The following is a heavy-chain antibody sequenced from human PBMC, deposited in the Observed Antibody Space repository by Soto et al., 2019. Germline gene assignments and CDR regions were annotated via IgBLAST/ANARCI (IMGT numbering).Heavy chain of an antibody. Sequence: EVPLLESGGKLVQPGGSLTLSCAASGFTFSTYAMAWVRQAPGKGLEWVSGVSASGLNTDCADPVKGRFHISRHNSTNTVSLHMHSLVAEHTALYYCTKARPRMTSGYFFDYSGQGTPVTVSS. V-gene: IGHV3-23*01. CDR3: TKARPRMTSGYFFDY. CDR2: VSASGLNT. D-gene: IGHD1-1*01. J-gene: IGHJ4*02. CDR1: GFTFSTYA.